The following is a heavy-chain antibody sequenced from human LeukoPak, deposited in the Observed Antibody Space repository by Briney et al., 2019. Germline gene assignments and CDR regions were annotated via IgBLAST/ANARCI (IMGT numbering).Heavy chain of an antibody. CDR2: ISAYNGNT. Sequence: ASVKVSCKASGYTFTSYGISWVRQAPGQGLEWMGWISAYNGNTNYAQKLQGRVTMTTDTSTSTAYMELRSLRSDDTAVYYCAREGSSWYDKGTLRNWGQGTLVTVSS. V-gene: IGHV1-18*01. CDR1: GYTFTSYG. CDR3: AREGSSWYDKGTLRN. D-gene: IGHD6-13*01. J-gene: IGHJ4*02.